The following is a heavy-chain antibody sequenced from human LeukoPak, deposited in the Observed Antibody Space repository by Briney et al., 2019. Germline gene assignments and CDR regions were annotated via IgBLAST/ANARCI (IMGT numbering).Heavy chain of an antibody. J-gene: IGHJ6*02. D-gene: IGHD3-3*02. CDR1: GFTLSSYS. Sequence: PGGSLRLSCAASGFTLSSYSMNWVRQAPGKGLEWVSSISSASSYIYYADSVKGRFIISRDNSKNALFLQMNSLRAEDTAVYYCAGSGISDYGLDVWGQGTTVTVSS. CDR3: AGSGISDYGLDV. V-gene: IGHV3-21*01. CDR2: ISSASSYI.